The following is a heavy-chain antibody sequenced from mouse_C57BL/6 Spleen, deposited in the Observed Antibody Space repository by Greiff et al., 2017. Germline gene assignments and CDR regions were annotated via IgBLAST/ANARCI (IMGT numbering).Heavy chain of an antibody. CDR1: GFSLTSYG. CDR2: IWSGGST. D-gene: IGHD1-1*01. CDR3: ANRDYYGSSWGYFDV. V-gene: IGHV2-4*01. J-gene: IGHJ1*03. Sequence: VQLQQSGPGLVQPSQCLSITCTVSGFSLTSYGVHWVRRPPGKGLEWLGVIWSGGSTDYNAAFISRLSISKNNAKSQVFFKMNSLQAEDTAIYYCANRDYYGSSWGYFDVWGTGTTVTVSS.